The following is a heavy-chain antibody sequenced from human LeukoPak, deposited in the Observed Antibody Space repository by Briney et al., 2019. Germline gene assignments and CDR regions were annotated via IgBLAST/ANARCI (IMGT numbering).Heavy chain of an antibody. CDR2: ISSSSSYI. D-gene: IGHD3-10*01. CDR1: GFTFSGYA. V-gene: IGHV3-21*01. Sequence: GGSLRLSCEASGFTFSGYAVSWVRQAPGKGLEWVSSISSSSSYIYYADSVKGRFTISRDNAKNSLYLQMNSLRAEDTAVYYCARDRDSMVRALDYWGQGTLVTVSS. J-gene: IGHJ4*02. CDR3: ARDRDSMVRALDY.